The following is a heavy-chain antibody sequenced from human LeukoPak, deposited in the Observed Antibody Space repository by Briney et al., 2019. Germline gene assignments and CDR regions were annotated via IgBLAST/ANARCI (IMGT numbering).Heavy chain of an antibody. CDR1: GFTFSSYS. J-gene: IGHJ5*01. D-gene: IGHD3-22*01. CDR2: ISSSSSYI. Sequence: GGSLRLSCAASGFTFSSYSMNWVRQAPGKGLEWVSSISSSSSYIYYADSVKGRFTISRDNAKNSLYLQMNSLRAEDTALYYCAKDIRGDYYDSSGYSDSWGQGTLVTVSS. CDR3: AKDIRGDYYDSSGYSDS. V-gene: IGHV3-21*04.